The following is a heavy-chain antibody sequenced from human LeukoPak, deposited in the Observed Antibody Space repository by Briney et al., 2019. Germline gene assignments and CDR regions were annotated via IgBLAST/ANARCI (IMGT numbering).Heavy chain of an antibody. CDR2: IYYSGST. Sequence: SETLSLTCTVSGGSLSSYYWSWIRQPPGKGLEWIGYIYYSGSTNYNPSLGSRATISLDTSKNQVSFKLSSVTAADTAVYYCARHYYGSGSYYSNFDYWGQGTLVTVSS. CDR1: GGSLSSYY. J-gene: IGHJ4*02. CDR3: ARHYYGSGSYYSNFDY. D-gene: IGHD3-10*01. V-gene: IGHV4-59*08.